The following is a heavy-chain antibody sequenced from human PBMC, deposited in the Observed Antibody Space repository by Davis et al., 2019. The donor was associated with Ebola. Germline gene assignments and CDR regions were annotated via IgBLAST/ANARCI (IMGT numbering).Heavy chain of an antibody. V-gene: IGHV3-23*01. CDR3: AKVAGPFCGGDCYPHDY. Sequence: GGSLRLSCAASGFTFSSYAMSWVRQAPGKGLEWVSGISGSGGNTKYADSVKGRFTISRDNSKNTLDLQMHSLRAEDTDIYYCAKVAGPFCGGDCYPHDYWGQGNLVTVSS. CDR1: GFTFSSYA. J-gene: IGHJ4*02. D-gene: IGHD2-21*01. CDR2: ISGSGGNT.